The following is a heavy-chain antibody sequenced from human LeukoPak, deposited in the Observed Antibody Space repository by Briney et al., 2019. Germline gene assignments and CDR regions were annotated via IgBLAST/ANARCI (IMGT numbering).Heavy chain of an antibody. CDR3: ARDAATQVGYVYMDV. CDR2: ISSSGSTI. Sequence: GGSLRLSCAASGFTFSSYEMNWVRQAPGKGLEWVSYISSSGSTIYYADSVKGRFTISRDNAKNSLYLQMNSLRAEDTALYYCARDAATQVGYVYMDVWGKGTTVTISS. D-gene: IGHD5-18*01. CDR1: GFTFSSYE. J-gene: IGHJ6*03. V-gene: IGHV3-48*03.